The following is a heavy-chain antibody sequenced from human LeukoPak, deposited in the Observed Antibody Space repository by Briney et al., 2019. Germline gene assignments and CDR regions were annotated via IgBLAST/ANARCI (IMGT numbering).Heavy chain of an antibody. J-gene: IGHJ4*02. D-gene: IGHD6-13*01. CDR1: GFTFSNYY. Sequence: GGSLRLSCAASGFTFSNYYMSWVRQAPGKGLEWVSAISGSGGSTYYADSVKGRFTISRDNSKNTLYLQMNSLRAEDTAVYYCAKDTGYSSSWYDYWGQGTLVTVSS. V-gene: IGHV3-23*01. CDR3: AKDTGYSSSWYDY. CDR2: ISGSGGST.